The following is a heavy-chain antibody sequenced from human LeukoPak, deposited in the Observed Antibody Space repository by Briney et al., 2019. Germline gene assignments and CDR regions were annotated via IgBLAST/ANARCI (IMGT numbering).Heavy chain of an antibody. CDR1: GFTFSSYS. D-gene: IGHD5-18*01. J-gene: IGHJ3*02. Sequence: PGGSLRLSCAASGFTFSSYSMNWVRQAPGKGLEWVGFIRSKAYGGTTEYAASVKGRFTISRDDSKSIAYLQMNSLKTEDTAVYYCTRVSVQLPPDAFDIWGQGTMVTVSS. CDR3: TRVSVQLPPDAFDI. CDR2: IRSKAYGGTT. V-gene: IGHV3-49*04.